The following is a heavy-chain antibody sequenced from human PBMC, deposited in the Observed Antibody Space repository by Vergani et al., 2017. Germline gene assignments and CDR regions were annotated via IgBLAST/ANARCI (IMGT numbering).Heavy chain of an antibody. CDR2: IRYDGSNK. CDR1: GFTFSSYG. D-gene: IGHD6-6*01. V-gene: IGHV3-30*02. Sequence: QVQLVESGGGVVQPGGSLRLSCAASGFTFSSYGMHWVRQAPGKGLEWVAFIRYDGSNKYYADSVKGRFTISSDNSKNTLYLQMNSLRAEDTAVYYCARAGRPIAARLYFDYWGQGTLVTVSS. CDR3: ARAGRPIAARLYFDY. J-gene: IGHJ4*02.